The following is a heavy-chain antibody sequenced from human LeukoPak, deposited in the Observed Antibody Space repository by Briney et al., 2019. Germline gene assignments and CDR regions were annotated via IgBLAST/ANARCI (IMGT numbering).Heavy chain of an antibody. CDR2: IYHSGST. D-gene: IGHD3-10*01. V-gene: IGHV4-38-2*02. CDR3: ARAVGSGSFQTYYYYMDV. CDR1: GYSISSGYY. J-gene: IGHJ6*03. Sequence: PSETLFLTCNVSGYSISSGYYWGWIRQPPGRGLEWIGSIYHSGSTYYNPSLKSRVTISVDTSKNQFSLKLSSVTAADTAVYYCARAVGSGSFQTYYYYMDVWGKGTTVTISS.